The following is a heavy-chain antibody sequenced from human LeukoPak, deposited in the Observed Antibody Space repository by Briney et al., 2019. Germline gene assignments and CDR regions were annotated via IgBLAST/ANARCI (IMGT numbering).Heavy chain of an antibody. CDR3: ARGRWFGELLSYPFDY. D-gene: IGHD3-10*01. V-gene: IGHV3-7*01. CDR1: GFTFSNYW. Sequence: GGSLRLSCAASGFTFSNYWMTWVRQAPGKGLEWVANIKQDGSEKYYVDSVKGRFTISRDNAKNSLYLQMNSLRAEDTAVYYCARGRWFGELLSYPFDYWGQGTLVTVSS. J-gene: IGHJ4*02. CDR2: IKQDGSEK.